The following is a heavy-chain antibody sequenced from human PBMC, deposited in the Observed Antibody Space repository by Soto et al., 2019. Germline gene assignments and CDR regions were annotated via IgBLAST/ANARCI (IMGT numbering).Heavy chain of an antibody. CDR2: ISHDGSDK. V-gene: IGHV3-30-3*01. Sequence: GGSLRLSCAASGFTFTNCILHWVRLAPGKGLEWVAVISHDGSDKYYADSVKGRFTISRDNSKNTLFLRLNNLRPEDTAVYYCARAPPPTGGDDYYFDNWGQGTLVTVSS. J-gene: IGHJ4*02. CDR3: ARAPPPTGGDDYYFDN. D-gene: IGHD4-17*01. CDR1: GFTFTNCI.